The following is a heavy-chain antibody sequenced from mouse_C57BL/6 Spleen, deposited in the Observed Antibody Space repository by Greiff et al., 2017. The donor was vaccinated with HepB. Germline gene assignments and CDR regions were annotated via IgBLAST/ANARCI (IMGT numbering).Heavy chain of an antibody. V-gene: IGHV1-55*01. D-gene: IGHD2-2*01. CDR3: ATDGYGIDY. CDR1: GYTFTSYW. J-gene: IGHJ2*01. CDR2: IYPGSGST. Sequence: QVQLQQSGAELVKPGASVKMSCKASGYTFTSYWITWVKQRPGQGLEWIGDIYPGSGSTNYNEKFKSKATLTVDTSSSPAYMQLSSLTSEDSAVYYCATDGYGIDYWGQGTTLTVSS.